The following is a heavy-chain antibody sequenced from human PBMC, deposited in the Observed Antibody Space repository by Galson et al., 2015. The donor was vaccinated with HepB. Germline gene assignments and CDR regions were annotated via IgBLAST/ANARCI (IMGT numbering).Heavy chain of an antibody. Sequence: TLSLTCTVSGGSINSGTYDWSWIRQPAGKGLEWIGRLYASGNTTYNPSLKSRVTMSMDRPQNQFSLKLTSVTAADTAVYYCARGDYPWWFDPWGQGTLVTVSS. CDR2: LYASGNT. J-gene: IGHJ5*02. V-gene: IGHV4-61*02. CDR1: GGSINSGTYD. CDR3: ARGDYPWWFDP. D-gene: IGHD3-10*01.